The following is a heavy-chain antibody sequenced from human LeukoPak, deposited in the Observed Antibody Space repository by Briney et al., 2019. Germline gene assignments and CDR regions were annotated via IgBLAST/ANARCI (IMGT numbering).Heavy chain of an antibody. V-gene: IGHV1-69*13. Sequence: ASVKVSCKASGGTFSSYAISWVRQAPGQGLEWMGGIIPIFGTANYAQKFQGRVTITADESTSTAYMELSSLRSEDTAVYYCAINHPRYSGSYSFRPFDYWGQGTLVTVSS. D-gene: IGHD1-26*01. CDR1: GGTFSSYA. CDR3: AINHPRYSGSYSFRPFDY. J-gene: IGHJ4*02. CDR2: IIPIFGTA.